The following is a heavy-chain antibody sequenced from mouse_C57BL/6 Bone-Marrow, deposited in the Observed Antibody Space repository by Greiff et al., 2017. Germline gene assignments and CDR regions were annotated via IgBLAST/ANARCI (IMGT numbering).Heavy chain of an antibody. J-gene: IGHJ4*01. CDR3: ARRYGYDGNAMDY. CDR1: GYTFTDYY. V-gene: IGHV1-26*01. D-gene: IGHD2-2*01. CDR2: INPNNGGT. Sequence: VQLQQSGPELVKPGASVKISCKASGYTFTDYYMNWVKQSHGKSLEWIGDINPNNGGTSYNQKFKGKATLTVDKSSSTAYLEPRSLTSEDSAVYYCARRYGYDGNAMDYWGQGTSVTVSS.